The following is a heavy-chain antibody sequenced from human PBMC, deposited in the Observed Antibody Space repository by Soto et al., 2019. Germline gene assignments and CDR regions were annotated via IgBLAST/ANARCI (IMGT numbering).Heavy chain of an antibody. Sequence: QVQLVESGGGVVQPGRSLRLSCAASGFTFSSYAMHWVRQAPGKGLEWVAVISYDGSNKYYADSVKGRFTISRDNSKNTLYLQMNSLRAEDTAVYYCARGLMVYAIMASFDYWGQGTLVTVSS. J-gene: IGHJ4*02. CDR2: ISYDGSNK. V-gene: IGHV3-30-3*01. D-gene: IGHD2-8*01. CDR3: ARGLMVYAIMASFDY. CDR1: GFTFSSYA.